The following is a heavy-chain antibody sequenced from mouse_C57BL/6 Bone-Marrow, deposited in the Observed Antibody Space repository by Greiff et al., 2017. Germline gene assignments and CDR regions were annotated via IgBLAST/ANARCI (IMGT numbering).Heavy chain of an antibody. V-gene: IGHV5-17*01. Sequence: EVMLVESGGGLVKPGGSLKLSCAASGFTFSDYGMHWVRQAPEKGLEWVAYISSGSSTIYYADTVKGRFTISRDNAKNTLFLQMTSLRSEDTAMYYCARALYYDYDGYYYAMDYWGQGTSVTVSS. CDR2: ISSGSSTI. CDR1: GFTFSDYG. D-gene: IGHD2-4*01. J-gene: IGHJ4*01. CDR3: ARALYYDYDGYYYAMDY.